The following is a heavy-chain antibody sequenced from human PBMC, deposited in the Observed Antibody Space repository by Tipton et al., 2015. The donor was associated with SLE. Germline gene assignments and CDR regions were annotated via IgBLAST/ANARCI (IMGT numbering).Heavy chain of an antibody. CDR1: GGSISSSSYY. V-gene: IGHV4-39*07. D-gene: IGHD3-3*01. J-gene: IGHJ3*02. CDR2: ISYSGST. CDR3: ASACGVSQDAFDI. Sequence: TLSLTCTVSGGSISSSSYYWGWIRQPPGKGLEWIGRISYSGSTYYNPSLKSRVTISVDTSKNQFSLKLSSVTAADTALYYCASACGVSQDAFDIWGQGTIVTVSS.